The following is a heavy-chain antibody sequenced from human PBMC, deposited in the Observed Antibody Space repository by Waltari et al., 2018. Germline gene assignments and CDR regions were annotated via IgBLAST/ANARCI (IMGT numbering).Heavy chain of an antibody. CDR2: MSGRGGMT. Sequence: EVQRLESGGGLVQPGGSLRLSCRGSGVTFSSHAMSWVRQAPGKGLDWVLVMSGRGGMTYHADSVKGRFTISRDNSKNTWYLQMNSLRVADPAVYSCGTCEGAGYHADYFDYWGQGTLVTVSS. D-gene: IGHD3-9*01. V-gene: IGHV3-23*01. CDR3: GTCEGAGYHADYFDY. J-gene: IGHJ4*02. CDR1: GVTFSSHA.